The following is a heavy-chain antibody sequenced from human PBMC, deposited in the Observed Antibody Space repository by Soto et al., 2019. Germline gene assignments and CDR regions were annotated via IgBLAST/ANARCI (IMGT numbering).Heavy chain of an antibody. CDR2: ISWNSGSI. J-gene: IGHJ6*03. Sequence: EVQLVESGGGLVQPGRSLRLSCAASGFTFDDYAMHWVRQAAGKGLEWVSGISWNSGSIGYADSVKGRFTISRDNAKNSLYLQMNSLRAEDTALYYCAKDSSSQDYYYYYMDVWGKGTTVTVSS. V-gene: IGHV3-9*01. CDR3: AKDSSSQDYYYYYMDV. D-gene: IGHD6-6*01. CDR1: GFTFDDYA.